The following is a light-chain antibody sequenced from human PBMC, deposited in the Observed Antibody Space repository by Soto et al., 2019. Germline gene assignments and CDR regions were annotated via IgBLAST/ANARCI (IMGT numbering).Light chain of an antibody. CDR3: QQSNNWPLT. CDR1: QSVSSN. Sequence: EIVMTQSPATLSVSPGERATLSCRASQSVSSNLAWYQQKPGQAPRLLIYGASTRATGIPARFSGSGSGTEFPLTISSLQSEDFAVYYCQQSNNWPLTFGGGTKVEIK. CDR2: GAS. V-gene: IGKV3-15*01. J-gene: IGKJ4*01.